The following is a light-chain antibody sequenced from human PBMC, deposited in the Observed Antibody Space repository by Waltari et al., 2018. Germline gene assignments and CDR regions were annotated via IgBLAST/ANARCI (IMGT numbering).Light chain of an antibody. CDR1: QSLLHANGKNY. CDR2: LGS. J-gene: IGKJ2*01. V-gene: IGKV2-28*01. Sequence: EIVMTQSPLSLPVTPGETASISCRSSQSLLHANGKNYVDWYVLKPGQSPRLLISLGSNRASGVPDRFIGIGSDTDFTLRISRVEAEDFGVYYCMQALMTPNTFGQGTKLEI. CDR3: MQALMTPNT.